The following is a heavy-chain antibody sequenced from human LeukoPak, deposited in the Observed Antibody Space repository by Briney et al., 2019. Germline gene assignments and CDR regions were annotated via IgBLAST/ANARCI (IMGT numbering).Heavy chain of an antibody. D-gene: IGHD3-10*01. CDR3: ARGNSGRNAEGGY. Sequence: GGSLRLSCAASEFSFSKCRMSWVRQAPGKGLEWVANIDQDGSQKQYVDSVKGRFTISRDNAKNSLFLQMNSLRAEDTAVYYCARGNSGRNAEGGYWGQGTLVSVSS. V-gene: IGHV3-7*03. CDR1: EFSFSKCR. J-gene: IGHJ4*02. CDR2: IDQDGSQK.